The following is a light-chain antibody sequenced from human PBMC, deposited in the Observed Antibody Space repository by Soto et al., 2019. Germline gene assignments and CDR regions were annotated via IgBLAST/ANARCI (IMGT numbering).Light chain of an antibody. CDR1: SSDVGSYNL. V-gene: IGLV2-23*02. J-gene: IGLJ1*01. Sequence: QSVLTQPASVSGSPGQSITISCTGTSSDVGSYNLVSWYQRHPGKAPKFMIYGVTKRPSGVSNRFSGSKSGNTASLTISGLQAEDEADYYCCSYAGSNTDVFGTGTKLTVL. CDR3: CSYAGSNTDV. CDR2: GVT.